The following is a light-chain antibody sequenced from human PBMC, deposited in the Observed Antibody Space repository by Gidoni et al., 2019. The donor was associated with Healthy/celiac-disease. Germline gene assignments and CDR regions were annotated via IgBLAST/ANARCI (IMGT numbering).Light chain of an antibody. CDR2: DAS. J-gene: IGKJ2*01. CDR3: QQYNSYSYT. V-gene: IGKV1-5*01. Sequence: DIQMTQSLSTLSASVGDRVTITCRASKSISSWLAWYQQKPGKAPKLLIYDASSLESGVPSRFSGSGSGTEFTLTISSLQPDDFATYYCQQYNSYSYTFXQXTKLEIK. CDR1: KSISSW.